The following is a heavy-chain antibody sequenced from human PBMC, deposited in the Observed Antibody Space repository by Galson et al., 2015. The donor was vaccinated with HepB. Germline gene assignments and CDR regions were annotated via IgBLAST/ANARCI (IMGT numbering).Heavy chain of an antibody. J-gene: IGHJ4*02. Sequence: SVKVSCKASGYTFTSYYMHWVRQAPGQGLEWMGIINPSGGSTSYAQKSQGRVTTTRGTSTSTVYMELSSLRSEDTAVYYCARALRSYGIVDCWGQGTLVTVSS. CDR3: ARALRSYGIVDC. D-gene: IGHD4-17*01. CDR2: INPSGGST. V-gene: IGHV1-46*01. CDR1: GYTFTSYY.